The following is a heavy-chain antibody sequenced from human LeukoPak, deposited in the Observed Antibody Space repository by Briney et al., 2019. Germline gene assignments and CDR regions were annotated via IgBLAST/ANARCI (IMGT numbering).Heavy chain of an antibody. CDR1: GYTFTDYY. D-gene: IGHD5-12*01. Sequence: PGATVKISCKASGYTFTDYYMHWVQQAPGKGLEWMGRVDPEDGETIYAEKFQGRVTITADTSTDTAYMELSSLRSEDTAVYYCARASGYEFDYWGQGTLVTVSS. J-gene: IGHJ4*02. CDR3: ARASGYEFDY. V-gene: IGHV1-69-2*01. CDR2: VDPEDGET.